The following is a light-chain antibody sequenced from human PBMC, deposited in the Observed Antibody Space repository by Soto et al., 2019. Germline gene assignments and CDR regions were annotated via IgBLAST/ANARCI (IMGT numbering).Light chain of an antibody. J-gene: IGKJ1*01. Sequence: EIVMTQSPATLSVSPGERATLSCRASQSVGSNLAWYQQKPGQAPRLLIYGASTRATGIPARFSGSGSGTEFTLTISSLQSEEFAVYYCQQYSNWPPGTFGQGTKVEIK. CDR2: GAS. CDR3: QQYSNWPPGT. V-gene: IGKV3-15*01. CDR1: QSVGSN.